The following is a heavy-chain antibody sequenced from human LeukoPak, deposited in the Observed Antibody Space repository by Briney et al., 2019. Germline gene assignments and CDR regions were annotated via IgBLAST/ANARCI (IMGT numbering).Heavy chain of an antibody. J-gene: IGHJ5*02. CDR1: GFTFSSYG. CDR2: ISYDGSNK. V-gene: IGHV3-30*03. CDR3: AREISAPPLEQENWFDP. Sequence: GGSLRLSCAASGFTFSSYGMHWVRQAPGKGLEWVAVISYDGSNKYYADSVKGRFTISRDNAKNSLYLQMNSLRAEDTAVYYCAREISAPPLEQENWFDPWGQGTLVTVSS. D-gene: IGHD1/OR15-1a*01.